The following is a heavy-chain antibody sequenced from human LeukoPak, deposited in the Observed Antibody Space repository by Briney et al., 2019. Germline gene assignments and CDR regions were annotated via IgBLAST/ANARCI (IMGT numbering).Heavy chain of an antibody. V-gene: IGHV4-39*07. CDR1: GGSISSSSCY. CDR2: IYYSGGT. Sequence: TSETLSLTCSGPGGSISSSSCYWGWIRQPPGKGLEWSGSIYYSGGTYYNPSLKTRVTISVEMSKHQCSLKLSSVTSADTAVYYCARVRVTIFGVVIMVGYFDYWGQGTLVTVSS. D-gene: IGHD3-3*01. CDR3: ARVRVTIFGVVIMVGYFDY. J-gene: IGHJ4*02.